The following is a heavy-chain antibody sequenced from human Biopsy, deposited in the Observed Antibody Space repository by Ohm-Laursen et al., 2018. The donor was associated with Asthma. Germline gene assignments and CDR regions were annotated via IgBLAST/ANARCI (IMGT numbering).Heavy chain of an antibody. V-gene: IGHV4-30-4*08. CDR2: IYYIGST. Sequence: WVRQAPGKGLEWIGYIYYIGSTYYNPSLKSRVAISLDTSKDQFSLKLSSVTAADTAVYFCARRGGVRRYFDYWGQGTLVTVSS. D-gene: IGHD3-16*01. CDR3: ARRGGVRRYFDY. J-gene: IGHJ4*02.